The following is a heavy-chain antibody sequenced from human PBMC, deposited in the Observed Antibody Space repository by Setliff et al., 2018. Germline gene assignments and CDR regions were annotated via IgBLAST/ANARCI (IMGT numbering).Heavy chain of an antibody. CDR2: ISSSGSFE. J-gene: IGHJ3*02. Sequence: GSLRLSCSGSGFNFSNYEINWVRQAPGKGLEWVSSISSSGSFEFYADSVKGRFTISRDNSKNTLYLQMSSLRAEDTAIYYCARDTSGRDALDIWGQGTMVTVSS. CDR3: ARDTSGRDALDI. CDR1: GFNFSNYE. V-gene: IGHV3-21*04. D-gene: IGHD3-10*01.